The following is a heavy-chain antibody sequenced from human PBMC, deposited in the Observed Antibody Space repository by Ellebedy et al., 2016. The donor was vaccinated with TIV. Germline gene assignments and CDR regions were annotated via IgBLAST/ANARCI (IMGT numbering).Heavy chain of an antibody. J-gene: IGHJ6*02. V-gene: IGHV1-2*02. CDR3: ARVRRDSSGMDV. CDR1: GYTFTANY. Sequence: ASVKVSCKASGYTFTANYIHWVRQAPGQGLEWMGWIKPDSGGTNFAQKFQGRVTMTRDPSVSTAYMELSRLESDDTAVYYCARVRRDSSGMDVWGQGTTVTVS. CDR2: IKPDSGGT. D-gene: IGHD6-13*01.